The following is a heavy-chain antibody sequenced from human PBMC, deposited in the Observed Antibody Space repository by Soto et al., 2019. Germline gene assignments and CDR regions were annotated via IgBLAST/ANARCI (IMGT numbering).Heavy chain of an antibody. CDR2: IYRSGRR. J-gene: IGHJ6*02. Sequence: QVQLQESGPGLVKPSQTLSLTCTVSGGSISSSDYYWSWIRQPPGKGLEWIGYIYRSGRRYSNPSLKSRVSMSVDTSNNQSSLELSSVTAADTAVYYCSTSGFNYSYGMDVGGLGTTVTVSS. D-gene: IGHD3-22*01. CDR1: GGSISSSDYY. CDR3: STSGFNYSYGMDV. V-gene: IGHV4-30-4*01.